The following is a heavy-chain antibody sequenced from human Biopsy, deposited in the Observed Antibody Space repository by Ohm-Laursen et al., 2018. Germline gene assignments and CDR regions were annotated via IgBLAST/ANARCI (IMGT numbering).Heavy chain of an antibody. D-gene: IGHD3-9*01. Sequence: ATVKISCKGSGYIFTSFGVSWVRQAPRHGLEWMGWVSTYNGNTEYEQKFQGRVTMTTDTSASTATMELRSLRSDDTAVYYCATKLTGYFHHWGQGTLVIVSS. CDR2: VSTYNGNT. V-gene: IGHV1-18*01. CDR3: ATKLTGYFHH. J-gene: IGHJ1*01. CDR1: GYIFTSFG.